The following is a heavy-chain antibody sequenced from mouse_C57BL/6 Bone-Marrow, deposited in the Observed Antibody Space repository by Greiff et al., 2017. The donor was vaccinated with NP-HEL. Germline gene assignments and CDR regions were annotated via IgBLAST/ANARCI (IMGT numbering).Heavy chain of an antibody. D-gene: IGHD1-1*01. J-gene: IGHJ2*01. CDR1: GYTFTNYW. V-gene: IGHV1-72*01. Sequence: QVQLQQPGAELVKPGASVKLSCKASGYTFTNYWMHWVKQRPGRRLEWIGRIDPNSGGTTYHSNFNRKAPLTVDKPSSTAYMQLSSLTSEDSAVYYCARYYYGSGYFDYWGQGTTLTVSS. CDR2: IDPNSGGT. CDR3: ARYYYGSGYFDY.